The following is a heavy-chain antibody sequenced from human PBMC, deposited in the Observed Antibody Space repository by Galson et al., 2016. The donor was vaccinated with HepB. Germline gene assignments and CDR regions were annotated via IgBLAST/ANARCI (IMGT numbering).Heavy chain of an antibody. J-gene: IGHJ5*02. CDR1: GGSISSCY. CDR2: IYYSGST. V-gene: IGHV4-59*08. D-gene: IGHD3-16*01. Sequence: ETLSLTCTVSGGSISSCYWSWIREPPGKGLEWIGYIYYSGSTNNNPSLKSRVTLSADTSKNQLSLKLRSVTAADTAVYYCARHWGTDGWFDPWGQGTLVTVSS. CDR3: ARHWGTDGWFDP.